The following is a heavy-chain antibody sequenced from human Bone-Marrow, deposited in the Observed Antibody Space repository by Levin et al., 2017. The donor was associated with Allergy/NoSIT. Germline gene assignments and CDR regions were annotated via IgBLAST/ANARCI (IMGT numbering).Heavy chain of an antibody. CDR3: ARDPARGYYDSSGYSGDH. CDR1: GFTFRHYT. J-gene: IGHJ4*02. D-gene: IGHD3-22*01. Sequence: GESLKISCVASGFTFRHYTMNWVRQAPGKGLEWVSCITSSGDSTYYADSVKGRFTIPRDNAKNSLYLQLNRLRDEDTAMYYCARDPARGYYDSSGYSGDHWGQGTLVTVSS. CDR2: ITSSGDST. V-gene: IGHV3-48*02.